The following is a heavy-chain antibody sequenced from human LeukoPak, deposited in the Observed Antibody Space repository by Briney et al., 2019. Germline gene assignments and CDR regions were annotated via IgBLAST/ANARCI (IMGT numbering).Heavy chain of an antibody. V-gene: IGHV4-59*08. CDR1: GGSISSYY. J-gene: IGHJ5*02. CDR3: ARKRGITSGYNWFDP. CDR2: IYYSGST. D-gene: IGHD3-3*01. Sequence: SETLSLTCTVSGGSISSYYWSWIRQPPGKGLEWIGYIYYSGSTNYNPSLKSRVTISVDTSKNQFSLKLSSVTAADTAVYYRARKRGITSGYNWFDPWGQGTLVTVSS.